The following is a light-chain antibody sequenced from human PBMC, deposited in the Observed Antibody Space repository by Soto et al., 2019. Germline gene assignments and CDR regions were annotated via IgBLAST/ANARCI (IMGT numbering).Light chain of an antibody. CDR3: QTWGTGVV. CDR1: SGHSSYA. V-gene: IGLV4-69*01. CDR2: LNSDGSH. J-gene: IGLJ2*01. Sequence: QSVLTQSPSASASLGAWVKLTCTLTSGHSSYAIAWHQQQPEKGPRYLMKLNSDGSHTKGDGIPDRFSASSSGAERYLTISSLQSEDEADYYCQTWGTGVVFGGGTKLTVL.